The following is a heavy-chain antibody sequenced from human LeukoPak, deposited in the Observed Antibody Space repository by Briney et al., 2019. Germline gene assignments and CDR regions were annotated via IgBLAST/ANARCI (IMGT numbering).Heavy chain of an antibody. CDR2: IYYSGST. J-gene: IGHJ4*02. D-gene: IGHD6-19*01. CDR3: AREAVAGHYFDY. Sequence: PSETLSLTCTVSGGSISSYYWSWIRQPPGKGLEWIGYIYYSGSTNYNPSLKSRVTISVDTSKNQFSLKLSSVTAADTAVYYCAREAVAGHYFDYWGQGTLVTVSS. V-gene: IGHV4-59*01. CDR1: GGSISSYY.